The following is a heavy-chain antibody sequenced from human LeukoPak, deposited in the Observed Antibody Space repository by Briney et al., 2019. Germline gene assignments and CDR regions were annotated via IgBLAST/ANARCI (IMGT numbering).Heavy chain of an antibody. CDR2: IYYSGST. CDR1: GGSISSSSYY. D-gene: IGHD3-9*01. J-gene: IGHJ5*02. CDR3: ARAPKVLRYFDWSNNPTKGFDP. Sequence: ASETLSLTCTVSGGSISSSSYYWGWIRQPPGKGLEWIGSIYYSGSTYYNPSLKSRVTISVDTSKNQFSLKLSSVTAADTAVYYCARAPKVLRYFDWSNNPTKGFDPWGQGTLVTVSS. V-gene: IGHV4-39*01.